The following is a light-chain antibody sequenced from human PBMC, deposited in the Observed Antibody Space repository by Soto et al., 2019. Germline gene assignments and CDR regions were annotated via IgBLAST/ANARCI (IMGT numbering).Light chain of an antibody. J-gene: IGLJ2*01. CDR3: QTWGTGIQV. V-gene: IGLV4-69*01. Sequence: QLVLTQSPSASASLGASVKLTCTLSSGHSSYAIAWHQQQPEKGPRYLMKLNSDGSHSKGDEIPDRFSGSSSGAERYLNISSLQSEDEADYYCQTWGTGIQVFGGGTKVTVL. CDR1: SGHSSYA. CDR2: LNSDGSH.